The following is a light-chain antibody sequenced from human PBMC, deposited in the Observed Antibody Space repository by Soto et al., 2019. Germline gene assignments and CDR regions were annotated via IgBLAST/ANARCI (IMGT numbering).Light chain of an antibody. V-gene: IGKV1-9*01. J-gene: IGKJ4*01. Sequence: DIQLTQSPSFLSASVGDRVTITCRASQSISSSLAWYQQKLGKAPNLLIYASSTLQTGVPTRFSGSGSGTEFTLTISSLQPEDFASYYCEQVNSYPLTFGGGTKVEIK. CDR2: ASS. CDR1: QSISSS. CDR3: EQVNSYPLT.